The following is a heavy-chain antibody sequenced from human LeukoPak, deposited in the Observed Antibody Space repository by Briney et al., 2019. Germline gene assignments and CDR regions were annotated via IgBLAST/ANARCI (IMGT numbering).Heavy chain of an antibody. D-gene: IGHD6-19*01. CDR2: ISGSGDST. J-gene: IGHJ4*02. V-gene: IGHV3-23*01. Sequence: PGGSLRLSCAASGFTFSSYVMSWVRQAPGKGLEWVSGISGSGDSTFYADSVKGRFTISRDNSKNTVFLQMNSLGAEDTAVYYCAKDLRVAIAVSGPRGTFDSWGQETLVTVYS. CDR1: GFTFSSYV. CDR3: AKDLRVAIAVSGPRGTFDS.